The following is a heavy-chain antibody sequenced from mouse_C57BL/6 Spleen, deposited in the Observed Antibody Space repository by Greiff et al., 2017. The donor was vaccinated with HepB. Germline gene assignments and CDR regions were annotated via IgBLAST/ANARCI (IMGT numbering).Heavy chain of an antibody. D-gene: IGHD4-1*02. CDR1: GYTFTDYY. Sequence: EVKLQESGPELVKPGASVKISCKASGYTFTDYYMNWVKQSHGKSLEWIGDINPNNGGTSYNQKFKGKATLTVDKSSSTAYMELRSLTSEDSAVYDCASPTFDYWGQGTTLTVSS. V-gene: IGHV1-26*01. CDR2: INPNNGGT. CDR3: ASPTFDY. J-gene: IGHJ2*01.